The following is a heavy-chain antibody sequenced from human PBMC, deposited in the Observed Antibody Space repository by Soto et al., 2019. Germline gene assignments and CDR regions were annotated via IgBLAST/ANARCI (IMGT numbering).Heavy chain of an antibody. D-gene: IGHD1-26*01. V-gene: IGHV4-31*03. CDR1: GGSISSGGYY. J-gene: IGHJ5*01. CDR2: IYYSGST. Sequence: QVQLQESGPGLLKPSQTLSLTCSVSGGSISSGGYYWSWIRQHPEKGLEWIGYIYYSGSTNYNPSLKSRVIISVDTSSNRFSLDLRSVTAADTAIYYCARHSASWQWFDYWGQGTLVTVSS. CDR3: ARHSASWQWFDY.